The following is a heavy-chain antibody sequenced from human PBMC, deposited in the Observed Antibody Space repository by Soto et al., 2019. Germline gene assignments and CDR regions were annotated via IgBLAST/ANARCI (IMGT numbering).Heavy chain of an antibody. D-gene: IGHD2-15*01. Sequence: SETLSLTCAVSGGSISSAGFSWNWIRQPPGKGLEWVGYVYHSGTTSYNPSLKSRVTILLDRSKNQFSLTLNSVTAADTAVYYCARDWRYCSSSSCREPAFDVWGQGTVVTVSS. CDR3: ARDWRYCSSSSCREPAFDV. J-gene: IGHJ3*01. V-gene: IGHV4-30-2*01. CDR1: GGSISSAGFS. CDR2: VYHSGTT.